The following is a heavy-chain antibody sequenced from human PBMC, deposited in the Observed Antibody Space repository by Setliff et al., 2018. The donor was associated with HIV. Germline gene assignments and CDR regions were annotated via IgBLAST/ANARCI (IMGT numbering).Heavy chain of an antibody. D-gene: IGHD6-13*01. CDR3: ARSSSSWSGWFDP. J-gene: IGHJ5*02. V-gene: IGHV4-4*09. CDR2: IYSSGAT. Sequence: SETLSLTCTVSGGSISSYYWSWIRHRPGKGLEWIGYIYSSGATYYNPSLKNRLTISVDTSKNQFSLKLSSVTAADTAVYYCARSSSSWSGWFDPWGQGTLVTVSS. CDR1: GGSISSYY.